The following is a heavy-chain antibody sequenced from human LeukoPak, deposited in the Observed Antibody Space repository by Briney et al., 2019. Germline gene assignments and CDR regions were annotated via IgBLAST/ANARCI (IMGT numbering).Heavy chain of an antibody. CDR1: GYTFTSYG. CDR3: ARVPWLELPQYPLGYFDY. J-gene: IGHJ4*02. D-gene: IGHD1-7*01. V-gene: IGHV1-18*01. Sequence: ASVKVSCKASGYTFTSYGISWVRQAPGQGLEWMGWISAYNGNTNYAQKLQGRVTMTTDTSTSTAYMELRSLRSDDTAVYYCARVPWLELPQYPLGYFDYWGQGTLVTVSS. CDR2: ISAYNGNT.